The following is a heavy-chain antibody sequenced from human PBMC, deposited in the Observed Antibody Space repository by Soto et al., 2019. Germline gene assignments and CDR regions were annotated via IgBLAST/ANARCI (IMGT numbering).Heavy chain of an antibody. CDR1: GFTFSDSA. V-gene: IGHV3-23*01. D-gene: IGHD3-16*01. CDR3: AKLGVIGEFLSY. Sequence: EVQLLESGGGLAQPGGSLRLSCAASGFTFSDSAMSWVRQAPGKGLEWVSGISGSGGGGTTYYADSVKGRFTISRDNSKNTLYLQMNILRAEDTAVYYCAKLGVIGEFLSYWGQGTLVTVSS. CDR2: ISGSGGGGTT. J-gene: IGHJ4*02.